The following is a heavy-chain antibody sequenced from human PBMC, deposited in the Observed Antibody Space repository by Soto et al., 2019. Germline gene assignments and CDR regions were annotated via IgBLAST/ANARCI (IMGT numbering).Heavy chain of an antibody. J-gene: IGHJ4*02. CDR3: AKDWGLGM. Sequence: GSLGLACAASGFNFGREAMSWVRQDPGKGLQWVASISYDGSDTLYINSVKGRFTISRDNSKRTVDLQMKSLKPEDTAVYYCAKDWGLGMWGQGTQVTVYS. CDR2: ISYDGSDT. V-gene: IGHV3-30-3*01. CDR1: GFNFGREA. D-gene: IGHD3-16*01.